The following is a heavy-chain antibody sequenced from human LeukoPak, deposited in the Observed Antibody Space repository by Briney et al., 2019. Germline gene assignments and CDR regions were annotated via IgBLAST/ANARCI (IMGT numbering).Heavy chain of an antibody. CDR2: INPNSGGT. Sequence: ASVKVSCKASGYTFTGYYMHWVRQAPGQGLEWMGWINPNSGGTNYAQKFQGRVTMTRDTSISTAYMELSRLRSDDTAVYYCAREVGATYYYYMDVWGKGTTVTVSS. CDR1: GYTFTGYY. D-gene: IGHD1-26*01. J-gene: IGHJ6*03. CDR3: AREVGATYYYYMDV. V-gene: IGHV1-2*02.